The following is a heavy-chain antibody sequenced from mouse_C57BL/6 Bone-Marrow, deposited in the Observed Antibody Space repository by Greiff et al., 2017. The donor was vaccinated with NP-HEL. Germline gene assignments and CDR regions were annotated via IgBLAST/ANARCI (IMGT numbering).Heavy chain of an antibody. CDR2: IDPNSGGT. D-gene: IGHD2-2*01. CDR3: ARSCGYDGDYYAMYY. Sequence: QVQLQQPGAELVKPGASVKLSCKASGYTFTSYWMHWVKQRPGRGLEWIGRIDPNSGGTKYNEKFKSKATLTVDKPSSTAYMQLSSLTSEDSAVYYCARSCGYDGDYYAMYYWGQGTSVTVSS. V-gene: IGHV1-72*01. CDR1: GYTFTSYW. J-gene: IGHJ4*01.